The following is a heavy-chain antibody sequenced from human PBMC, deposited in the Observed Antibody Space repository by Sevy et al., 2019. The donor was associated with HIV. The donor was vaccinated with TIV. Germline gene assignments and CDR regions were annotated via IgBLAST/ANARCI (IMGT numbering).Heavy chain of an antibody. CDR1: GFSFSNYW. D-gene: IGHD1-1*01. V-gene: IGHV3-7*01. J-gene: IGHJ6*03. CDR3: ARDTNYFYVDV. Sequence: GGCLRLSCVVSGFSFSNYWMTWVRQAPGKGLEWVANIKPDGSVKSYMDSVKGRFTISRDNAKNSLSLQMNSLSAEDTAVYYCARDTNYFYVDVWGKGTTVTVSS. CDR2: IKPDGSVK.